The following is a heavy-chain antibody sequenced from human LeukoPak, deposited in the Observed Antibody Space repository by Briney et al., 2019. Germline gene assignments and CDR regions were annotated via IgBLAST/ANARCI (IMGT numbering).Heavy chain of an antibody. CDR1: GFTFSSYS. J-gene: IGHJ6*03. CDR3: ARDREGTYYYYYMDV. V-gene: IGHV3-21*01. Sequence: GGSLRLSCAASGFTFSSYSMNWVRQAPGKGLEWVSSISSSSSYIYYADSVKGRFTISRDNAKNSLYLQMNSLRAEDTAVYYCARDREGTYYYYYMDVWGKGTTVTVSS. CDR2: ISSSSSYI.